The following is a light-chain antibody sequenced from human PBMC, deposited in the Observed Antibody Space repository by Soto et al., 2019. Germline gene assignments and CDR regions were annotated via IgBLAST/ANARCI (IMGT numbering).Light chain of an antibody. CDR3: QSYDNSLSASV. J-gene: IGLJ2*01. CDR2: GSS. V-gene: IGLV1-40*01. CDR1: SSNIGAGHV. Sequence: QSVLTQPPSVSGAPGQRVTISCTGSSSNIGAGHVVHWYQQFPGRAPNLLIYGSSNRPSGVPDRFSGSKSGTSASLAITGLQAEDEADYYGQSYDNSLSASVFGGGTQLTVL.